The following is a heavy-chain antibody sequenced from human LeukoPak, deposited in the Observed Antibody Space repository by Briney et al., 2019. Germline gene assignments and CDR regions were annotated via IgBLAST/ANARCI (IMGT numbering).Heavy chain of an antibody. CDR1: GFTLSDYY. V-gene: IGHV3-11*01. J-gene: IGHJ6*02. CDR3: ARIGSWYKYGMDV. Sequence: GGSLRLSCAASGFTLSDYYMSWIRQAPGKGLEWVSYISSSGSTIYYADSVKGRFTISRDNSKNTLYLQMNSLRAEDTAVYYCARIGSWYKYGMDVWGQGTTVTVSS. CDR2: ISSSGSTI. D-gene: IGHD6-13*01.